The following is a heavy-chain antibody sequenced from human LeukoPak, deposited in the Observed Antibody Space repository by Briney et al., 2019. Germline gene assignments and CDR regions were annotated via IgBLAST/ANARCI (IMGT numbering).Heavy chain of an antibody. D-gene: IGHD3-10*01. CDR1: GFTFRNYV. CDR3: AREGYYGSGSPPSLYFDY. J-gene: IGHJ4*02. V-gene: IGHV3-30-3*01. Sequence: GGSLRLSCAASGFTFRNYVIHWVRQAPGKGLEWVAVTSPDLNVKLYADSVKGRFTISRDNSRSTLYLQMNSLRPEDTAIYYCAREGYYGSGSPPSLYFDYWGQGTLVTVSS. CDR2: TSPDLNVK.